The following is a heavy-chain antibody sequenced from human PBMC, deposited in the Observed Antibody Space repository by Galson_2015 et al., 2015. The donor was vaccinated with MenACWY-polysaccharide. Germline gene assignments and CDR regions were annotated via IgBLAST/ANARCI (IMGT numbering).Heavy chain of an antibody. CDR3: AKREFRFAGDS. CDR1: GFTFPHYS. CDR2: ITGNGDGT. J-gene: IGHJ4*02. V-gene: IGHV3-23*01. D-gene: IGHD3-10*01. Sequence: SLRLSCAASGFTFPHYSMGWVRQAPGKGLEWVSAITGNGDGTYYPDSVRGRFTISRDNFKYTLHLQMNSLRAEDTALYYCAKREFRFAGDSWGQGTLVTVSS.